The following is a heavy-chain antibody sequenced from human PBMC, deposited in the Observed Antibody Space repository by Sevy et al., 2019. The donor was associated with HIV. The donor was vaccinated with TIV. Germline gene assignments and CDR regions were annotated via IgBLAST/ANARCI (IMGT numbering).Heavy chain of an antibody. Sequence: GGSLRLSCAASGFTFSNAWMSWVRQAPGKGLEWVGRIKSKTDGGTTDYAAPVKGRFTISRDDSKNTLYLQMNSLKTEETAVYYCTTGRYYYGSGSYTAVDYWGQGTLVTVSS. CDR2: IKSKTDGGTT. CDR1: GFTFSNAW. J-gene: IGHJ4*02. D-gene: IGHD3-10*01. CDR3: TTGRYYYGSGSYTAVDY. V-gene: IGHV3-15*01.